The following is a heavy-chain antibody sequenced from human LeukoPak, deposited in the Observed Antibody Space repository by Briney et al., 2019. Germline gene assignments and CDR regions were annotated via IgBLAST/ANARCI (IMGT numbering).Heavy chain of an antibody. CDR1: EFTFSPYW. CDR3: ARASTRVVTVSITVAGTVDC. CDR2: INSDGSST. J-gene: IGHJ4*02. D-gene: IGHD6-19*01. V-gene: IGHV3-74*01. Sequence: PGGSLRLSYAASEFTFSPYWMHWVRQAPGKGLVWSSRINSDGSSTSYADSVKGRFTTSRDNAKNTLYLQMNSLRAEDTAVYYCARASTRVVTVSITVAGTVDCWGQGTLVTVSS.